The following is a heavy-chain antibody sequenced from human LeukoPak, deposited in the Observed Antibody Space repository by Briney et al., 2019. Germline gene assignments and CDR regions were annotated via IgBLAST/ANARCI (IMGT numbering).Heavy chain of an antibody. CDR3: AGRNHYDSKEIDY. J-gene: IGHJ4*02. D-gene: IGHD3-22*01. CDR2: IRYDGSNK. Sequence: GGSLRLSCAASGFTFSSYGMHWVRQAPGKGLEWVAFIRYDGSNKYYADSVKGRFTISRDNSKNTLFLQMNSLRAEDTAFYYCAGRNHYDSKEIDYWGQGTLVTVSS. V-gene: IGHV3-30*02. CDR1: GFTFSSYG.